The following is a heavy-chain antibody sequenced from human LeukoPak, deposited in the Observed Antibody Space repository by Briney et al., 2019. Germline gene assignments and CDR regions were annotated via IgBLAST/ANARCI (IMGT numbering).Heavy chain of an antibody. Sequence: ASVKVSCKASGYTFTCYYMHWVRQAPGQGGGGRGWMNPNRGGTNYAQKFKGSVTITRDTSISTAYMELSRLRSDDTAVYYCARGLAISYQLLYEMTAPFDYWGQGTLVTVSS. J-gene: IGHJ4*02. D-gene: IGHD2-2*02. V-gene: IGHV1-2*02. CDR2: MNPNRGGT. CDR1: GYTFTCYY. CDR3: ARGLAISYQLLYEMTAPFDY.